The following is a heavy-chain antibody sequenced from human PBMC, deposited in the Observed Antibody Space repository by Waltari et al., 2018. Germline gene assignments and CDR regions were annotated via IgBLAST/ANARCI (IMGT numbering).Heavy chain of an antibody. CDR1: GGSFSGYY. Sequence: QVQLQQWGAGLLKPSETLSLTCAVYGGSFSGYYWSWIRQPPGKGLEWIGEINHSGSTNYNPSLKSRVTISVDTSKNQFSLKLSSVTAADTAVYYCARGPTGVAARPNYFDYWGQGTLVTVSS. CDR2: INHSGST. CDR3: ARGPTGVAARPNYFDY. V-gene: IGHV4-34*01. D-gene: IGHD6-6*01. J-gene: IGHJ4*02.